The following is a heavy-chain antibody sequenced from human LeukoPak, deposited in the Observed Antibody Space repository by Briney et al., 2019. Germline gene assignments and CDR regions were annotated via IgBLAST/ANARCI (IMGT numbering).Heavy chain of an antibody. CDR1: GGSISSSSYY. Sequence: ASETLSLTCTVSGGSISSSSYYWGWIRQPPGKGLEWIGSIYYSGSTYYNPSLKSRVTISVDTSKNQFSLKLSSVTAADTAVYYCARFTLYSSSLRGFDYWGQGTLVTVSS. V-gene: IGHV4-39*01. CDR2: IYYSGST. J-gene: IGHJ4*02. CDR3: ARFTLYSSSLRGFDY. D-gene: IGHD6-6*01.